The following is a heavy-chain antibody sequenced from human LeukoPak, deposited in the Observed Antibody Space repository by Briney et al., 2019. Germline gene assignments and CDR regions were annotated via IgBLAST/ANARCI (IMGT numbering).Heavy chain of an antibody. V-gene: IGHV3-21*01. CDR1: GFTFSSYN. CDR2: ISGSSTYI. CDR3: AREGPLWFGESPLGGMDV. D-gene: IGHD3-10*01. J-gene: IGHJ6*04. Sequence: GGSLRLSCAASGFTFSSYNMNWVRQAPGKGLEWVSSISGSSTYIYYADSVKGRVTISRDNAKNSLYLQMNSLRDEDTAVYYCAREGPLWFGESPLGGMDVWGKGTTVTVSS.